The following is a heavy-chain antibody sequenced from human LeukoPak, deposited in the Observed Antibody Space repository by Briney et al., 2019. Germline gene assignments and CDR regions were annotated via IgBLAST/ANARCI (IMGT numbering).Heavy chain of an antibody. CDR3: ARAGRGTTADY. Sequence: GGSLRLSCAASGFTFSSYAMSWVRPAPGKGLERVSAISGSGGSPYYADSVKGRFTISRDNSKNTLYLQMNSLRAEDTTVYYCARAGRGTTADYWGQGTLVTVSS. J-gene: IGHJ4*02. CDR1: GFTFSSYA. V-gene: IGHV3-23*01. D-gene: IGHD4-17*01. CDR2: ISGSGGSP.